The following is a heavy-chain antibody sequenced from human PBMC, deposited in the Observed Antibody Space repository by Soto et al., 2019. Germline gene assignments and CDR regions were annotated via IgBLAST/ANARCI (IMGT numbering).Heavy chain of an antibody. CDR3: AREYCDSTRCFLPDY. CDR1: GYTFTSYG. Sequence: QVQLVQSGAEVKKPGASVKVSCKASGYTFTSYGLSWVRQAPGQGLEWMGWINPYNGNTKDTQKLQGRVTMTTDTSTSTAYMELRSLRSDDTAVYYCAREYCDSTRCFLPDYCGQGALVTVSS. J-gene: IGHJ4*02. CDR2: INPYNGNT. V-gene: IGHV1-18*01. D-gene: IGHD2-2*01.